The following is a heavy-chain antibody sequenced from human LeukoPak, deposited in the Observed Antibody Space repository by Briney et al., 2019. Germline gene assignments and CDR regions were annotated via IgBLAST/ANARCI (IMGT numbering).Heavy chain of an antibody. Sequence: PGGSLRLSCIGSGFTFSDAWMSWVRQAPGKGLEWVGRIKSKSDGGTIDYAAPVKGRFTISRDDSRNTLYLQMNSLKTEDTAVYYCTTRRQDGWWGQGTLVTVS. CDR1: GFTFSDAW. V-gene: IGHV3-15*01. J-gene: IGHJ4*02. D-gene: IGHD2-15*01. CDR3: TTRRQDGW. CDR2: IKSKSDGGTI.